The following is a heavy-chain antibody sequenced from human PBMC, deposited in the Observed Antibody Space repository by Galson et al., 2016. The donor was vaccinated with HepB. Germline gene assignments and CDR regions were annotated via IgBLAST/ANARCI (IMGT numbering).Heavy chain of an antibody. CDR2: ITTVTGNT. CDR3: ARARDYYFSSMDV. J-gene: IGHJ6*02. Sequence: SVKVSCKASGYTFTTYGISWVRQAPGQGLEWMGWITTVTGNTNYAQKFQGRVTMTTDTSTNTAYMELRSLRSDDTAVYYCARARDYYFSSMDVWGQGTTATGSS. CDR1: GYTFTTYG. V-gene: IGHV1-18*01.